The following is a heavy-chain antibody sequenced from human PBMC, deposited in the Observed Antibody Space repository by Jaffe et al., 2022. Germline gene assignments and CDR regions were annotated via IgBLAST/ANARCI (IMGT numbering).Heavy chain of an antibody. Sequence: QVTLKESGPVLVKPTETLTLTCTVSGFSLSNARMGVSWIRQPPGKALEWLAHIFSNDEKSYSTSLKSRLTISKDTSKSQVVLTMTNMDPVDTATYYCARYRGGDYVPLGGWYYYYYYMDVWGKGTTVTVSS. CDR2: IFSNDEK. J-gene: IGHJ6*03. V-gene: IGHV2-26*01. CDR1: GFSLSNARMG. CDR3: ARYRGGDYVPLGGWYYYYYYMDV. D-gene: IGHD4-17*01.